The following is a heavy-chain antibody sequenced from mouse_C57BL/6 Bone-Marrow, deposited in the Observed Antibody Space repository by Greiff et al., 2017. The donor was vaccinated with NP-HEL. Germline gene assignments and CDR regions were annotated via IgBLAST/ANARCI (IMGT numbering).Heavy chain of an antibody. CDR2: ISSGSSTI. CDR1: GFTFSDYG. D-gene: IGHD3-2*02. Sequence: VQLKESGGGLVKPGGSLKLSCAASGFTFSDYGMHWVRQAPEKGLEWVAYISSGSSTIYYADTVKGRFTISRDNAKNTLFLQMTSLRSEDTAMYYCARTGDHYAMDYGGQGTSVTVSS. J-gene: IGHJ4*01. V-gene: IGHV5-17*01. CDR3: ARTGDHYAMDY.